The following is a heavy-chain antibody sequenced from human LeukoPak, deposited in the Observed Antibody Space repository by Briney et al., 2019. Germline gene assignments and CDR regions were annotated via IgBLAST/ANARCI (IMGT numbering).Heavy chain of an antibody. V-gene: IGHV1-46*01. J-gene: IGHJ3*01. Sequence: GASVKVSCKASGYAFSTDYMHCVRQAPGQGLEWMGIINPSDGTTNYAQKFQGRVTMTSDTSTSTVYMELRSLRSEDTAVYYCAREKVMSGGAFDVWGQGTMVTVSS. CDR2: INPSDGTT. CDR1: GYAFSTDY. D-gene: IGHD3-16*01. CDR3: AREKVMSGGAFDV.